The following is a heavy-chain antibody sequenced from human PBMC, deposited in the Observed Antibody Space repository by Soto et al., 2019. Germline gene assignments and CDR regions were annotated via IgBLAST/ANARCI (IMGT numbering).Heavy chain of an antibody. D-gene: IGHD3-10*01. CDR2: IYYSGST. J-gene: IGHJ5*02. CDR3: ARLYGSGSYYKGRVDP. V-gene: IGHV4-59*08. CDR1: GGSISSYY. Sequence: SETLSLTCTVSGGSISSYYWSWIRQPPGKGLEWIGYIYYSGSTNYNPSLKSRVTISVDTSKNQFSLKLSSVTAADTAVYYCARLYGSGSYYKGRVDPWGQGTLVTVSS.